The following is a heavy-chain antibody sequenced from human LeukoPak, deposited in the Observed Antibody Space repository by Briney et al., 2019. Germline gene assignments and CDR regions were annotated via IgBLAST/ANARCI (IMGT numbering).Heavy chain of an antibody. CDR1: GFTFDDYA. CDR2: ISSSSSYI. CDR3: ARVAGVASLGLKNYMDV. V-gene: IGHV3-21*01. J-gene: IGHJ6*03. Sequence: PGRSLRLSCAASGFTFDDYAMNWVRQAPGKGLEWVSSISSSSSYIYYADSVKGRLTISRDNTKNSLYLQMNSLRAEDTAVYYCARVAGVASLGLKNYMDVWGKGTAVTVSS. D-gene: IGHD7-27*01.